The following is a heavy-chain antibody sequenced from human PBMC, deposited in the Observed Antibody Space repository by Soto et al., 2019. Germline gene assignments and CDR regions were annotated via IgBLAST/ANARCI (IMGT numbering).Heavy chain of an antibody. CDR2: IYHSGST. V-gene: IGHV4-30-2*01. CDR3: ARVAITMVRGVIINGMDV. D-gene: IGHD3-10*01. Sequence: SETQSLTSAVPCGSISSSGYSWHWIRQQPGKGLEWIGYIYHSGSTYYNPSLKSRVTISVDRSKNQFSLKLSSVTAADTAVYYCARVAITMVRGVIINGMDVWGQGTTVT. CDR1: CGSISSSGYS. J-gene: IGHJ6*02.